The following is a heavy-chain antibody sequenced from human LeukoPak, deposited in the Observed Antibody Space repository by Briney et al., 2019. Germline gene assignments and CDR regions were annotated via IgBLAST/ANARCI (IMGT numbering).Heavy chain of an antibody. D-gene: IGHD3-16*01. CDR3: ARDPYTIWGGHDY. Sequence: GGSLRLPCAASGFTFSSYWMSWVRQAPGKGLEWVANIKQDGSEKYYVDSVKGRFTISRDNAKNSLYLQMNSLRAEDTAVYYCARDPYTIWGGHDYWGQGTLVTVSS. J-gene: IGHJ4*02. V-gene: IGHV3-7*01. CDR2: IKQDGSEK. CDR1: GFTFSSYW.